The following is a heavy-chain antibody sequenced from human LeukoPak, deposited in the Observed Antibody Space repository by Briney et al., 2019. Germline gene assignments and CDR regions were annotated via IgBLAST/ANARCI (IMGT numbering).Heavy chain of an antibody. D-gene: IGHD3-10*01. CDR2: IYYSGST. V-gene: IGHV4-39*01. J-gene: IGHJ4*02. CDR3: ARHGYPFITMVRGVITGYFDY. CDR1: GGSISSSSYY. Sequence: SETLSLTCTVYGGSISSSSYYWGWIRQPPGKGLEWIGSIYYSGSTYYNPSLKSRVTISVDTSKNQFSLKLSSVTAADTAVYYCARHGYPFITMVRGVITGYFDYWGQGTLVTVSS.